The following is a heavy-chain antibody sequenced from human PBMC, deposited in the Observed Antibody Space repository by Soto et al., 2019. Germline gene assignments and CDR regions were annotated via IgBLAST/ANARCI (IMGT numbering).Heavy chain of an antibody. CDR2: INGGGSTT. D-gene: IGHD1-26*01. Sequence: EVQLVESGGGLVQPGGSLRLSCAASGFTFSAYWMYWVRQAPGKGLVWVSRINGGGSTTSYADSVKGRFTVSRDNAKNTLYLQMNSLRAEDMAVYYCARVVAHYNGSYRTIDYWGQGTLVTVSS. V-gene: IGHV3-74*01. CDR3: ARVVAHYNGSYRTIDY. J-gene: IGHJ4*02. CDR1: GFTFSAYW.